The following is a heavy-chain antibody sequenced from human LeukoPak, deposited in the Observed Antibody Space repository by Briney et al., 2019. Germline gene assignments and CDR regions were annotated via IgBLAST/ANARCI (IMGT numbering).Heavy chain of an antibody. CDR2: ISTYNGHT. Sequence: ASVKVSCKASGYTFTSYGISWLRQAPGQGLEWMGWISTYNGHTKYAQKLQGRVTMTTDTSTRTAYTAFRNLRSGAPTAAYFAGGGRWELRRTYAFDIWGEGTMVTVSS. J-gene: IGHJ3*02. D-gene: IGHD1-26*01. CDR1: GYTFTSYG. CDR3: AGGGRWELRRTYAFDI. V-gene: IGHV1-18*01.